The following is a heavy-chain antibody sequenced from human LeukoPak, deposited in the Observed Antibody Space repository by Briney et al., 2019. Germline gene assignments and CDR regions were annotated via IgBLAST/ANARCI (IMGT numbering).Heavy chain of an antibody. CDR1: GFTFGLYS. D-gene: IGHD2-15*01. V-gene: IGHV3-21*04. CDR3: AKNGDRGAYCSGGTCYPYYYYYMDV. J-gene: IGHJ6*03. CDR2: IDSNSNFM. Sequence: GGSLRLSCAASGFTFGLYSMTWVRQAPGKGLEWVSLIDSNSNFMNYADSVKGRFTISRDNSKNTLYLQMNSLSAEDTAVYYCAKNGDRGAYCSGGTCYPYYYYYMDVWGKGTTVTISS.